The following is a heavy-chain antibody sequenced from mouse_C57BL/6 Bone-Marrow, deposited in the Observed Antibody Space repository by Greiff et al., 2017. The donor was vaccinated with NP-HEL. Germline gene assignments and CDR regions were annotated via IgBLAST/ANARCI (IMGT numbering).Heavy chain of an antibody. V-gene: IGHV14-1*01. D-gene: IGHD1-1*01. CDR2: IDPEDGDT. J-gene: IGHJ1*03. CDR3: TTHGSSYERYFDV. Sequence: EVQLQQSGAELVRPGASVKLSCTASGFNIKDYYMHWVKQRPEQGLEWIGRIDPEDGDTEYAPKFQGKATMTADTSSNTAYLQLSSLTSEDTAVYYCTTHGSSYERYFDVWGTGTTVTVSS. CDR1: GFNIKDYY.